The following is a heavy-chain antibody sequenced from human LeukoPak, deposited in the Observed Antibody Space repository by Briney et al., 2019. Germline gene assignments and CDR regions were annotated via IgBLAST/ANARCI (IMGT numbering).Heavy chain of an antibody. CDR2: INQDGSEN. V-gene: IGHV3-7*01. CDR3: ARDRGFLSFDY. CDR1: GFTFSNYW. Sequence: GGSLRLSCAASGFTFSNYWISWVRQAPGKGLEWVANINQDGSENNFVDSVRGRFTISRDNVKNSLYLPMNSLRAEDTAVYYCARDRGFLSFDYWGQGTQLTVSS. D-gene: IGHD2/OR15-2a*01. J-gene: IGHJ4*02.